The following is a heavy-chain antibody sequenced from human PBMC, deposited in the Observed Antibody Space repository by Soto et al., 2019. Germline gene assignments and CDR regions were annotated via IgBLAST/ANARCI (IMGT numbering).Heavy chain of an antibody. D-gene: IGHD4-17*01. Sequence: QITLRESGPTLVKPTETLTLTCTFSGFSVTSDGVAVDWIRQPPGKGLEWLALIYWDDDKRYNTYLSSRLSTVDDTSNHQVGLTMTDMDPVDTATYYCAHVDDYDVTHPRWFDPWGQGTPVTVSS. V-gene: IGHV2-5*02. CDR3: AHVDDYDVTHPRWFDP. J-gene: IGHJ5*02. CDR2: IYWDDDK. CDR1: GFSVTSDGVA.